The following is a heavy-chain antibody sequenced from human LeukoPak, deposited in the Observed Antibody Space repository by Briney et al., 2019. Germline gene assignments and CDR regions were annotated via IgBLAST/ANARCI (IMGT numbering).Heavy chain of an antibody. V-gene: IGHV1-69*05. CDR1: GGTFSSYA. CDR3: ARSPSRYCSTTSCYTDWYFDL. J-gene: IGHJ2*01. CDR2: IIPIFGTA. Sequence: SVKVSCKASGGTFSSYAISWVRQAPGQGLEWMGGIIPIFGTANYAQKFQGRVTITTDESTSTAYMELSSLRSEDTAVYYCARSPSRYCSTTSCYTDWYFDLWGRGTLVTVSS. D-gene: IGHD2-2*02.